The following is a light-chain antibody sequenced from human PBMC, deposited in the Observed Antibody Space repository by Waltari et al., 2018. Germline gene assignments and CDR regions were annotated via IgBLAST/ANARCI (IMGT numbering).Light chain of an antibody. CDR1: SPNIGAGYA. V-gene: IGLV1-40*01. Sequence: QSVLTQPPSVSGAPGPRVTISCTGSSPNIGAGYAVHWYQQPPGTAPKLLMYGNSNRPSGVPDRFSGSKSGTSASLAITGLQAEDEADYYCQSYDSSLSGSRVFGGGTKLTVL. CDR2: GNS. J-gene: IGLJ2*01. CDR3: QSYDSSLSGSRV.